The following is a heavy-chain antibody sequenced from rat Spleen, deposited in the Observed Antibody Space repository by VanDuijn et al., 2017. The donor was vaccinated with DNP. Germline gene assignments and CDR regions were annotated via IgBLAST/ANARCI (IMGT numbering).Heavy chain of an antibody. D-gene: IGHD5-1*01. CDR1: GFSITRSYR. CDR2: INSTGST. CDR3: ARLLGGYFDY. J-gene: IGHJ2*01. Sequence: EVQLQESGPGLVKPSQSLSLTCSVTGFSITRSYRWNWIRKFPGSKLEWMGYINSTGSTNYNPSLKSRISITRDTSKNQFFLQVNSVTTEDTATYYCARLLGGYFDYWGQGVMITVSA. V-gene: IGHV3-3*01.